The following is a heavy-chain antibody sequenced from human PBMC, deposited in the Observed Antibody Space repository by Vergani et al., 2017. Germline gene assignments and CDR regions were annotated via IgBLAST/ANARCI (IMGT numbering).Heavy chain of an antibody. CDR2: TWYDGNNK. Sequence: QVQLVESGGGVVQPGRSLRLSCAASGFTFNQYGMHWVRQAPGKGLGWVAVTWYDGNNKKYADSVKGRFTISRDNSKSTMYLQMNSLRDEDTGVYYCARELRLLYNRFDPWGQGTLVTVCS. CDR3: ARELRLLYNRFDP. CDR1: GFTFNQYG. D-gene: IGHD1-14*01. J-gene: IGHJ5*02. V-gene: IGHV3-33*01.